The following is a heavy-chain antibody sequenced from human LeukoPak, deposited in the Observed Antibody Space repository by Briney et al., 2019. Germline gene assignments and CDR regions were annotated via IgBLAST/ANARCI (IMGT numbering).Heavy chain of an antibody. CDR1: GFTFSSYG. J-gene: IGHJ6*04. D-gene: IGHD3-10*01. CDR3: AKDWDRGGYGMDV. Sequence: GGSLRLSCAASGFTFSSYGMPWVRQAPGKGLEWVAVISYDGSNKYYADSVKGRFTISRDNSKNTLYLQMNSLRAEDTAVYYCAKDWDRGGYGMDVWGKGTTVTVSS. V-gene: IGHV3-30*18. CDR2: ISYDGSNK.